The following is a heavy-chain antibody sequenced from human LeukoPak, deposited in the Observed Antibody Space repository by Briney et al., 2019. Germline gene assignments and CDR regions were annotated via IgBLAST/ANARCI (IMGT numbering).Heavy chain of an antibody. J-gene: IGHJ4*02. CDR2: MFTISTTI. D-gene: IGHD2-2*01. CDR1: RFILGEDN. Sequence: RGALRDSCVPSRFILGEDNMNWVRHVLGRGREWVSYMFTISTTIFYADSVRGPVTLSTDNATHSLCLHIYSVRAEGTALYISARVGNTGYGVIIPAAMGFDNWGQGTVVTVSS. CDR3: ARVGNTGYGVIIPAAMGFDN. V-gene: IGHV3-48*01.